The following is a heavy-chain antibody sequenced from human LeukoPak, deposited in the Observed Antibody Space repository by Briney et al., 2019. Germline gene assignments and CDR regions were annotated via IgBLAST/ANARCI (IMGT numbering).Heavy chain of an antibody. CDR2: INHSGST. D-gene: IGHD3-22*01. J-gene: IGHJ4*02. Sequence: SETLSLTCAVYGGSFSGYYWSWIRQPPGKGLEWIGEINHSGSTNYNPSLKSRVTISVDTSKNQFSLKLSSVTAADTAVYYCARGPFFYHSSGYTPPFDYWGQGTLVTVSS. CDR3: ARGPFFYHSSGYTPPFDY. CDR1: GGSFSGYY. V-gene: IGHV4-34*01.